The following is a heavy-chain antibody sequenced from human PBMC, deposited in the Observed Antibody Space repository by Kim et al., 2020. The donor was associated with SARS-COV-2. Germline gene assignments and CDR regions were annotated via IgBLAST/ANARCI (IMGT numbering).Heavy chain of an antibody. D-gene: IGHD3-22*01. V-gene: IGHV5-51*01. J-gene: IGHJ6*02. CDR1: GYSFTSYW. CDR2: IYPGDSDT. CDR3: ARYYDSSGYMIAYYYYGMDV. Sequence: GESLKISCKGSGYSFTSYWIGWVRQMPGIGLEWMGIIYPGDSDTRYSPSFQGQVSISADKSISTAYLQLSSLKASDTAMYYCARYYDSSGYMIAYYYYGMDVWGQGTTVTVSS.